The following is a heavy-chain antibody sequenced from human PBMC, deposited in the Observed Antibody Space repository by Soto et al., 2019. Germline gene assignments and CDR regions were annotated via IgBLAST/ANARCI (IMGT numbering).Heavy chain of an antibody. CDR2: IGAYNGNT. CDR3: ARVGYSYGYDLDY. V-gene: IGHV1-18*04. D-gene: IGHD5-18*01. CDR1: GYIFKSYG. J-gene: IGHJ4*02. Sequence: VTFSCTASGYIFKSYGISWGRQARGQGLEWMGWIGAYNGNTNYAQKLQGRVTMTTDTSTSTAYMELRSLRSDDTAVYYCARVGYSYGYDLDYWGQGTLVTVSS.